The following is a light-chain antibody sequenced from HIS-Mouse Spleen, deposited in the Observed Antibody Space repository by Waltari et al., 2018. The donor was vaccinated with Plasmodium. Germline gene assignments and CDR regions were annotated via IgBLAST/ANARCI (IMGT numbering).Light chain of an antibody. Sequence: SYELTQPPSVSVSPGQTARLTCSGDALPTKYAYWYQQKSGQAPVLVIYEDSKRPSGIPERFSGSSSGTMATLTISGAQVEDEADYYCYSTDSSGNHSVFGSGTKVTVL. J-gene: IGLJ6*01. CDR1: ALPTKY. V-gene: IGLV3-10*01. CDR2: EDS. CDR3: YSTDSSGNHSV.